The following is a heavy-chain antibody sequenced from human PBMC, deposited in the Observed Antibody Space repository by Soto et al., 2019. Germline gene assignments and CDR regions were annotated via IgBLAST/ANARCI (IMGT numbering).Heavy chain of an antibody. D-gene: IGHD3-3*02. CDR3: ARRTYSIPYYFDY. V-gene: IGHV4-38-2*01. J-gene: IGHJ4*02. Sequence: QVQLQESGPGLVKPSETLSLTCAVSGYSISSGYYWGWIRQPPGKGLEWIGSIYHSGSTYYNPSLKSRVTISVDTSKNQFSLKLSSVTAADTAVYYCARRTYSIPYYFDYWGQGTLVTVSS. CDR1: GYSISSGYY. CDR2: IYHSGST.